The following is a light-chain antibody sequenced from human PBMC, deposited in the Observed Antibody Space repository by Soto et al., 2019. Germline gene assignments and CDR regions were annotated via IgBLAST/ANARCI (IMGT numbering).Light chain of an antibody. J-gene: IGLJ1*01. CDR1: SSDVGTYNY. V-gene: IGLV2-11*01. CDR3: CSYAGSYAYV. Sequence: QSVLTQPRSVSGSPGQSVTISCTGTSSDVGTYNYVSWYQHHPGKAPKLMIYDVSKRPSGVPDRFSGSKSGNTASLTISGLQTEDEAEYYCCSYAGSYAYVFGTGTKVTVL. CDR2: DVS.